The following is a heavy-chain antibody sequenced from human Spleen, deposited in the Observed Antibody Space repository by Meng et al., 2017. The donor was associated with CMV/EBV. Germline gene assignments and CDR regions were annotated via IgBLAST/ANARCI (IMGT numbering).Heavy chain of an antibody. CDR1: GFTFSSYG. CDR2: IRYDGSNK. D-gene: IGHD4-17*01. J-gene: IGHJ3*02. V-gene: IGHV3-30*02. Sequence: GGSLRLSCAASGFTFSSYGMHWVRQAPGKGLEWVAFIRYDGSNKYYADSVKGRFTISRDNSKNTLYLQMDSLRAEDTAVYYCATSRFHGDFTDAVNIWGQGTLVTVSS. CDR3: ATSRFHGDFTDAVNI.